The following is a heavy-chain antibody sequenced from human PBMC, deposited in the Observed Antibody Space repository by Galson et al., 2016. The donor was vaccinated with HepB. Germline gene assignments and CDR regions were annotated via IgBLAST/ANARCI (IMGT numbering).Heavy chain of an antibody. V-gene: IGHV4-34*01. Sequence: SETLSLTCFVSGGSSNFNPYHWSWIRQPPGKGLEWIGEISHSGYTNYNPSLGSRVTISVDTDKNQFYLRLTSVTAADTGVYFCARGRSPSWLRIMDVWGRGTTVAVTS. J-gene: IGHJ6*02. D-gene: IGHD5-12*01. CDR2: ISHSGYT. CDR1: GGSSNFNPYH. CDR3: ARGRSPSWLRIMDV.